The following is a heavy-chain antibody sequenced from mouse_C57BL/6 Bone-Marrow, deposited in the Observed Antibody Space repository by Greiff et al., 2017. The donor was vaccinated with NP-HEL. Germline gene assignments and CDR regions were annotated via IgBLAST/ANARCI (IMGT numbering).Heavy chain of an antibody. V-gene: IGHV14-3*01. CDR1: GFNIKNTY. D-gene: IGHD1-1*01. CDR2: IDPANGNT. CDR3: ARRRNYYGSSFWYFDV. J-gene: IGHJ1*03. Sequence: VQLKESVAELVRPGASVKLSCTASGFNIKNTYMHWVKQRPEQGLEWIGRIDPANGNTKYAPKFQGKATITADTSSNTAYLQLSSLTSEDTAIYYCARRRNYYGSSFWYFDVWGTGTTVTVSS.